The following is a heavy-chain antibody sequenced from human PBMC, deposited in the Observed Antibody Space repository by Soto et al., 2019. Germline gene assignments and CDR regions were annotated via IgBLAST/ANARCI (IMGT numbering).Heavy chain of an antibody. CDR3: ARSVGGSNVNFDY. J-gene: IGHJ4*02. CDR1: GYTFTSYD. V-gene: IGHV1-8*01. D-gene: IGHD3-10*01. CDR2: MNPDSGNT. Sequence: QVQLVQSGAEVRTPGASVKVSCKASGYTFTSYDINWVRQATGQGPEWMGWMNPDSGNTGYVQKFQGRVTMTRNTAISKAYRELSSLRSEDTDVYYCARSVGGSNVNFDYWGQGTLVTVSS.